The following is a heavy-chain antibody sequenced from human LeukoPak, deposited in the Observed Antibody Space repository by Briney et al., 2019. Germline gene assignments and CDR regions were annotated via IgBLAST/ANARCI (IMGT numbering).Heavy chain of an antibody. CDR2: IYHSGST. V-gene: IGHV4-4*02. Sequence: SGTLSLTCAVSGGSISSSNWWSWVRQPPGKGLEWIGEIYHSGSTNYNPSLKSRVTIPVDKSKNQFSLKLSSVTAADTAVYYCARGRLNWYFDLWGRGTLVTVSS. CDR1: GGSISSSNW. J-gene: IGHJ2*01. CDR3: ARGRLNWYFDL.